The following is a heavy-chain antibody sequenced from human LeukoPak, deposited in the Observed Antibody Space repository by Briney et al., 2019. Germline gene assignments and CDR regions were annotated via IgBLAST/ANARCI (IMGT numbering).Heavy chain of an antibody. CDR1: GFIFKSYA. CDR3: AKGMLNYYYTDA. Sequence: GGSLRLSCEGSGFIFKSYAMHWVRRAPGRGLEWLTVISYNGADIEYSDSVKGRFTISRDNSKMTLYLQLSSLKVEDTAVYYCAKGMLNYYYTDAWGKGTTVTVSS. D-gene: IGHD3-16*01. J-gene: IGHJ6*03. CDR2: ISYNGADI. V-gene: IGHV3-30*04.